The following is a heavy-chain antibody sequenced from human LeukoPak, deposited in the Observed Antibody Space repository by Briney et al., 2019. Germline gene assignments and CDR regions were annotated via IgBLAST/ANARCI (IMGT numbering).Heavy chain of an antibody. V-gene: IGHV4-34*01. CDR1: GGSFSGYY. J-gene: IGHJ6*03. D-gene: IGHD2-2*01. CDR3: AKSPGYCSSTSCYPVGWYYYYMDV. Sequence: SSETLSLTCAVYGGSFSGYYWSWIRQPPGKGLEWIGEINHSGSTNYNPSLKSRVTISVDTSKNQFSLKLSSVTAADTAVYYCAKSPGYCSSTSCYPVGWYYYYMDVWGKGTTVTVSS. CDR2: INHSGST.